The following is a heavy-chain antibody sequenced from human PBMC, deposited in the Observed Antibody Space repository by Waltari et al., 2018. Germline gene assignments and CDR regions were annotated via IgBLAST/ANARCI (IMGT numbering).Heavy chain of an antibody. CDR2: IYWNDDK. J-gene: IGHJ4*02. D-gene: IGHD2-15*01. CDR1: GFSLSTSGVG. Sequence: QITLKESGPTLVKPTQTLTLTCTFSGFSLSTSGVGVGWIRQPPGKALEWLALIYWNDDKRYSPSLKSRLTITKDTSKNQVVLTMTNMDPVDTATYYCAHRHCSGGSCYNYFDYWGQGTLVIVSS. V-gene: IGHV2-5*01. CDR3: AHRHCSGGSCYNYFDY.